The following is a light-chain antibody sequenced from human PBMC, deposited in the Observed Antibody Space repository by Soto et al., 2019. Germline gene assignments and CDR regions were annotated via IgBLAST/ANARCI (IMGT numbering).Light chain of an antibody. V-gene: IGKV1-9*01. CDR1: QGISSY. CDR3: QQLNSYPLT. CDR2: AAS. Sequence: IQLTQSPSSLSASVGDRVTITCRASQGISSYLAWYQQKPGIAPKLLIYAASTLQSGVPSRFSGSGSGTDFTLTINSLQPEDFATYYCQQLNSYPLTFGGGTKVEIK. J-gene: IGKJ4*01.